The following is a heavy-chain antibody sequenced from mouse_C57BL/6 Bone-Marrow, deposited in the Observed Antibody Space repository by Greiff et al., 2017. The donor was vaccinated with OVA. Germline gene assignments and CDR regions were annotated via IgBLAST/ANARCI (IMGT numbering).Heavy chain of an antibody. Sequence: VKPGASVKMSCKASGYTFTSYWIPWVKQRPGQGLEWIGDIYPGSGSTNYNEKFKSKATLTVDTSSSTAYMQLSSLTSEDSAVYYCARSPVYDGRIGFAYWGQGTLVTVSA. CDR2: IYPGSGST. D-gene: IGHD1-1*01. V-gene: IGHV1-55*01. CDR1: GYTFTSYW. J-gene: IGHJ3*01. CDR3: ARSPVYDGRIGFAY.